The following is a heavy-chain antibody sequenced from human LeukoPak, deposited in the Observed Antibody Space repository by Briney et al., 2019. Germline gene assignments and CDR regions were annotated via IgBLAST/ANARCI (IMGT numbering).Heavy chain of an antibody. D-gene: IGHD3-3*01. CDR2: ISSSSSYI. CDR1: GFTFSSHS. Sequence: PGGSLRLSCAASGFTFSSHSMNWVRQAPGKGLEWVSSISSSSSYIYYADSVKGRFTISRDNAKNSLYLQMNSLRAEDTAVYYCAREDDGYYGNDYWGQGTLVTVSS. J-gene: IGHJ4*02. CDR3: AREDDGYYGNDY. V-gene: IGHV3-21*01.